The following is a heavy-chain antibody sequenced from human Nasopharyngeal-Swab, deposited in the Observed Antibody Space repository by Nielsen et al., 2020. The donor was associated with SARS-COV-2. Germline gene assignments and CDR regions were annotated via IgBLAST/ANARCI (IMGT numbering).Heavy chain of an antibody. V-gene: IGHV1-2*02. CDR3: ARSGGGIVGATYHYYFMDV. Sequence: ASVKVSCKASGYTFTGYYIHWVRQAPGQGLEWMGWINPNSGVTNYAQQLQGRVTMTTDTSTNTAYMELRSLRSDDTAVYYCARSGGGIVGATYHYYFMDVWGKGTTVTVSS. CDR1: GYTFTGYY. J-gene: IGHJ6*03. CDR2: INPNSGVT. D-gene: IGHD1-26*01.